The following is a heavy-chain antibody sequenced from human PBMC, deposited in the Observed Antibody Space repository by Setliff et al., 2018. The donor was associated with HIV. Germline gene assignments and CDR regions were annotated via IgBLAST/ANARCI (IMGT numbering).Heavy chain of an antibody. CDR2: IWYDGSNK. CDR3: ARGQFRLRPDSLDL. D-gene: IGHD2-21*01. CDR1: GFTFSSYG. Sequence: PGGSLRLSCAASGFTFSSYGMHWVRQAPGKGLEWVAVIWYDGSNKYYADSVKGRFTISRDNSKNTLYLQMNSLRAEDTAVYYCARGQFRLRPDSLDLWGQGTLVTVSS. J-gene: IGHJ3*01. V-gene: IGHV3-33*01.